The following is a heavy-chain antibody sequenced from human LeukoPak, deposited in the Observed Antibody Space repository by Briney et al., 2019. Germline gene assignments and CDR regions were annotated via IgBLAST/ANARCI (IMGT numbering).Heavy chain of an antibody. D-gene: IGHD1-14*01. V-gene: IGHV4/OR15-8*01. CDR2: VYHSGGA. CDR3: AYNRNFALDN. Sequence: SETLSLTCAVSGASIASHSWWSWVRQPPGKGLEWIGEVYHSGGANYKPSLKSRVTISVDTSRNHFSLKLTSVTAADTAVYFCAYNRNFALDNWGQGTLVTVPS. J-gene: IGHJ4*01. CDR1: GASIASHSW.